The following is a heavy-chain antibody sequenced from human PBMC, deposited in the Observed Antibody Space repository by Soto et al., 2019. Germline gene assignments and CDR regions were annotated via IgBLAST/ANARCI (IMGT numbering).Heavy chain of an antibody. D-gene: IGHD3-9*01. V-gene: IGHV3-30-3*01. J-gene: IGHJ4*02. CDR2: ISYDGSNK. CDR3: AKDHEEDYDILTGYYNPIYYFDY. CDR1: GFTVSIYA. Sequence: AGSLRLSCAASGFTVSIYAMHWVRQAQGKGLEWVAVISYDGSNKYYADSGKGRFTISRDNSKNTLYLQMNSLRAEDTAVYYCAKDHEEDYDILTGYYNPIYYFDYWGQGTLVTVSS.